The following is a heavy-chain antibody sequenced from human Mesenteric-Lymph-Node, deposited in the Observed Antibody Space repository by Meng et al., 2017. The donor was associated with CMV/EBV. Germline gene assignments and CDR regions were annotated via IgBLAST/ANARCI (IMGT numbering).Heavy chain of an antibody. CDR2: ISTYNGDT. Sequence: ASVKVSCKASGGTFTSYGISWVRQAPGQGLEWMGWISTYNGDTNYAQKVQGRVTVTTDTSTSTSYMELRSLRVDDTAIYYCARDHIRVIWFGASGLDVWGQGTTVTVSS. CDR1: GGTFTSYG. CDR3: ARDHIRVIWFGASGLDV. V-gene: IGHV1-18*01. D-gene: IGHD3-10*01. J-gene: IGHJ6*02.